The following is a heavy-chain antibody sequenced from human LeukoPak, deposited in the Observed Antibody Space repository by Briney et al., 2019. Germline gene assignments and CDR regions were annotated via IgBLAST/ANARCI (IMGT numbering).Heavy chain of an antibody. Sequence: GGSLRLSCAASGFTFSSYSMNWVRQAPGKGLEWVSFISSSSSYTYYADSVKGRFTISRDNAKNSLYLQMNSLRAEDTAVYYCAREASSGWYGPFDSWGQGTLVTVSS. D-gene: IGHD6-19*01. CDR3: AREASSGWYGPFDS. V-gene: IGHV3-21*01. J-gene: IGHJ4*02. CDR2: ISSSSSYT. CDR1: GFTFSSYS.